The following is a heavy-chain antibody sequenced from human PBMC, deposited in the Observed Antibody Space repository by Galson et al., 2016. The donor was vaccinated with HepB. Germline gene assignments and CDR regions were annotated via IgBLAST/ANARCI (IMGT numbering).Heavy chain of an antibody. J-gene: IGHJ4*02. D-gene: IGHD3-22*01. CDR3: ARDVGYDSSGFHHYFDY. CDR1: GGSISSSSYY. Sequence: ETLSLTCSASGGSISSSSYYWGWIRQPPGKGLEWIGNFYYRGSTYYNPSPKRRVTISVDTSKNQFSLKLSSVTAADTAVYYCARDVGYDSSGFHHYFDYWGQGTLVTVSS. V-gene: IGHV4-39*07. CDR2: FYYRGST.